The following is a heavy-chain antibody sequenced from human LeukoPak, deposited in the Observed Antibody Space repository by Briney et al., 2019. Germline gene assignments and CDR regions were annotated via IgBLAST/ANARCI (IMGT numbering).Heavy chain of an antibody. Sequence: PSETLSLTCTVSGGSISSSSYYWGWIRQPPGKGLEWIGSIYYSGSTYYNPSLKSRVTISVDTSKNQFSLKLSSVTAADTAVYYCARDRYYYDSSGPSDYYFDYWGQGTLVTVSS. J-gene: IGHJ4*02. D-gene: IGHD3-22*01. CDR3: ARDRYYYDSSGPSDYYFDY. V-gene: IGHV4-39*07. CDR1: GGSISSSSYY. CDR2: IYYSGST.